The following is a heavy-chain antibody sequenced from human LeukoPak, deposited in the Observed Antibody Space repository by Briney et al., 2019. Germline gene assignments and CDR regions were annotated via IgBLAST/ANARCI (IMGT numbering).Heavy chain of an antibody. CDR3: ARADYSSTWSHDYYYMDV. D-gene: IGHD6-13*01. Sequence: SETLSLTCAVYGGSFSGYYWSWIRQPPGKGLEWIGEIKHSGSTNYNPSLKSRVTISVDTSKNQFSLKLSSVTAADTAVYYCARADYSSTWSHDYYYMDVWGKGTTVTVSS. V-gene: IGHV4-34*01. CDR2: IKHSGST. J-gene: IGHJ6*03. CDR1: GGSFSGYY.